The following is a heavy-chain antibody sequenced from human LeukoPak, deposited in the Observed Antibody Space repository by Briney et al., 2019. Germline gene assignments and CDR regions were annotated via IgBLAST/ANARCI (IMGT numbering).Heavy chain of an antibody. D-gene: IGHD3-10*01. J-gene: IGHJ5*02. Sequence: PGGSLRLSCAASGFTFSSYGMHWVRQAPGKGLEWVAFIRYDGSNKYYADSVKGRFTISRDNSKNTLYLQMNSLRAEDTAVYYCAKDMPYGTGSWFDPWGQGTLVTVSS. CDR1: GFTFSSYG. CDR2: IRYDGSNK. CDR3: AKDMPYGTGSWFDP. V-gene: IGHV3-30*02.